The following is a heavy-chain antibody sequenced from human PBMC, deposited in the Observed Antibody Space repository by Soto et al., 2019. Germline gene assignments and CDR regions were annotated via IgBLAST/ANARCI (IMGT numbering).Heavy chain of an antibody. Sequence: GASVKVSCKASGYTFTSYGISWVRQAPGQGLEWMGWISAYNGNTNYAQKLQGRVTMTTDTSTSTVYMELSSLRSEDTAVYYCAREGRHIVVVTAHGQNYYYGMDVWGQGTTVTVSS. D-gene: IGHD2-21*02. V-gene: IGHV1-18*01. J-gene: IGHJ6*02. CDR2: ISAYNGNT. CDR3: AREGRHIVVVTAHGQNYYYGMDV. CDR1: GYTFTSYG.